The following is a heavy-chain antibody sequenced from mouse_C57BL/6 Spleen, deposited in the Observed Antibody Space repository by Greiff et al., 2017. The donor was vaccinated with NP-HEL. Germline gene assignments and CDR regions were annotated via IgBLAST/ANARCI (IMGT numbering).Heavy chain of an antibody. D-gene: IGHD3-2*02. J-gene: IGHJ3*01. CDR2: ISYSGST. CDR1: GYSITSDY. CDR3: ARGGAQATGFAY. V-gene: IGHV3-8*01. Sequence: DVKLQESGPGLAKPSQTLSLTCSVTGYSITSDYWNWIRKFPGNKLEYMGYISYSGSTYYNPSLKCRISITRDTAKNQDYLQLNSANTEDTAKYYCARGGAQATGFAYWGQGTPVTVSA.